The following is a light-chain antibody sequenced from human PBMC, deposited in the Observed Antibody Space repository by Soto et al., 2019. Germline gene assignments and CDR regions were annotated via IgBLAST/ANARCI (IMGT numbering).Light chain of an antibody. CDR3: QQASSFPPLT. CDR1: QRISNW. Sequence: DIQMTQSPSSVSASVGDRVTITCRASQRISNWLAWYRQKPGKAPKLLIYEAPSLQSGVPSRFRGSGSGTDFTLTLSSLQPEDFATYYCQQASSFPPLTFGQGTRLEIK. J-gene: IGKJ5*01. V-gene: IGKV1D-12*01. CDR2: EAP.